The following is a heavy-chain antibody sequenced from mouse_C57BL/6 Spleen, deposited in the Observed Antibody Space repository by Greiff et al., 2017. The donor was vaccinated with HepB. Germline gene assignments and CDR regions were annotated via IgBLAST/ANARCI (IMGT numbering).Heavy chain of an antibody. CDR3: ARLPITTVVATDWDY. CDR1: GYTFTSYG. D-gene: IGHD1-1*01. CDR2: IYPRSGNT. V-gene: IGHV1-81*01. Sequence: VQLQQSGAELARPGASVKLSCKASGYTFTSYGISGVRQRTGQGLEWIGEIYPRSGNTYYNEKFKGKATLTADKSSSTAYMELRSLTSEDSAVYFCARLPITTVVATDWDYWGQGTTLTVSS. J-gene: IGHJ2*01.